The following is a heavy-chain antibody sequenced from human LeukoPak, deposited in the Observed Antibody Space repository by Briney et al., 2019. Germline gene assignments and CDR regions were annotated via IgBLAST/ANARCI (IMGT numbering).Heavy chain of an antibody. J-gene: IGHJ4*02. CDR1: GFTFSSYS. V-gene: IGHV3-21*01. D-gene: IGHD3-3*01. CDR3: ARGPLLEWLNTFDY. Sequence: GGSLRLSCAASGFTFSSYSMNWVRQAPGKGLEWVSSISSSSSYIYYADSVKGRFTISRDNAKNSLYLQMNSLGAEDTAVYYCARGPLLEWLNTFDYWGQGTLVTVSS. CDR2: ISSSSSYI.